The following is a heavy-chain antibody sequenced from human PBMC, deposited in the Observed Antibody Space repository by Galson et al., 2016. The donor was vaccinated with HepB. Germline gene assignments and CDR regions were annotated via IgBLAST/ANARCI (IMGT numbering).Heavy chain of an antibody. CDR3: ATRREGSSHFDS. Sequence: SLRLSCAASGFSFSIYTMTWVRQAPQKGLEWVSSINAESTFMKYTDSVKGRFIISRDDAKNSLYLQMNSLRAEDTAVYYCATRREGSSHFDSWGRGTLVTVSS. V-gene: IGHV3-21*01. J-gene: IGHJ4*02. CDR2: INAESTFM. D-gene: IGHD5-24*01. CDR1: GFSFSIYT.